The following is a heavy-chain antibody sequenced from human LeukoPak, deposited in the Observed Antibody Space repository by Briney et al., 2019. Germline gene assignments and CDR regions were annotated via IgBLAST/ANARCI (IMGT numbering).Heavy chain of an antibody. Sequence: GGSLRLSCAASGFTFSDYGMHWVRQAPGKGLEWVAFIRYDGNDHLYADSVKGRFTISRDNGKNTLYLQMNSLGAEDTAVYYCAKDQAGAWGQGTRVTVSS. D-gene: IGHD1-26*01. CDR2: IRYDGNDH. CDR3: AKDQAGA. CDR1: GFTFSDYG. V-gene: IGHV3-30*02. J-gene: IGHJ5*02.